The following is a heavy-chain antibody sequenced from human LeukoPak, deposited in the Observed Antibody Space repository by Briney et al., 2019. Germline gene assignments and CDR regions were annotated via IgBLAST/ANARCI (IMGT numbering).Heavy chain of an antibody. V-gene: IGHV1-58*01. CDR3: AAKLAVGRGCFDY. CDR1: GFTFSSSV. Sequence: ASVKVSCKASGFTFSSSVLHWVRQARGQRLEWIGWLVVGSGYTSYAQSFQGRVTLTSDMSTSTSFMELNSLRDEDTAVYYCAAKLAVGRGCFDYWGQGTLLTVSS. J-gene: IGHJ4*02. CDR2: LVVGSGYT. D-gene: IGHD1-1*01.